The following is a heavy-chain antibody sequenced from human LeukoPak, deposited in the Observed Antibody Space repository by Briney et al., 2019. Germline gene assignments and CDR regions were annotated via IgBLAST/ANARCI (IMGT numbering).Heavy chain of an antibody. J-gene: IGHJ4*02. CDR2: ISYDGRQK. V-gene: IGHV3-30-3*01. CDR3: ARGDYLAF. CDR1: GFTFSEYA. Sequence: GGSLRLSCAASGFTFSEYAMHWVRQAPGKGLEWVAVISYDGRQKYYGDSVKGRFTISRDNPKNTLYLQMNSLRVEDTAVYYCARGDYLAFWGQGTLVTVSP. D-gene: IGHD4-17*01.